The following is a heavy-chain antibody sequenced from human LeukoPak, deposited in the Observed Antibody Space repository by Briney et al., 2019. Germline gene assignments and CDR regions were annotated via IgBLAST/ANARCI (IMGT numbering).Heavy chain of an antibody. Sequence: PGGSLRLSCAASGFTFSSYAMSWVRQAPGKGLEWVSAISGSGGSTYYADSVKGRFTISRDNSKNTLYLQMNSLRAEDTAVYYCAKGFLPTHCSGGSCYSPRHWGQGTLVTVSS. CDR2: ISGSGGST. D-gene: IGHD2-15*01. CDR3: AKGFLPTHCSGGSCYSPRH. V-gene: IGHV3-23*01. CDR1: GFTFSSYA. J-gene: IGHJ4*02.